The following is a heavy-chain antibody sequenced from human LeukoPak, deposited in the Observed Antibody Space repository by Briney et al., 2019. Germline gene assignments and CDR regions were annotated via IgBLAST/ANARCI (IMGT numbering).Heavy chain of an antibody. D-gene: IGHD3-22*01. CDR2: IYTSGST. CDR1: GGSISSYY. CDR3: ARGIYYYDSSGYYSSLRNYLDY. V-gene: IGHV4-4*07. Sequence: SETLSLTCTVSGGSISSYYWSWIRQPAGKGLEWIGRIYTSGSTNYNPSLKSRVTMSVDTSKNQFSLKLSSVTAADTAVYYCARGIYYYDSSGYYSSLRNYLDYWGQGTLVTVSS. J-gene: IGHJ4*02.